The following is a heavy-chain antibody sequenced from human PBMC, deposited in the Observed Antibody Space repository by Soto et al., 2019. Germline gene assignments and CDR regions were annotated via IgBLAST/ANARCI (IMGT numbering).Heavy chain of an antibody. J-gene: IGHJ4*02. D-gene: IGHD6-13*01. V-gene: IGHV4-4*07. CDR1: GGSISIYD. CDR2: IYASAIT. CDR3: ARGLEAAGMHYFDD. Sequence: AGTLSLTGRVPGGSISIYDWSWIRQPAGNGLEWIGLIYASAITNYNPPLKSRVTMSVDTSKNQASLKRSSVTAADTAVYYCARGLEAAGMHYFDDWGQGTLVTVSS.